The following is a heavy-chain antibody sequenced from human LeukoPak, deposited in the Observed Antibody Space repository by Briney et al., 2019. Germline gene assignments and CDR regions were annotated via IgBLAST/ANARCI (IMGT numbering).Heavy chain of an antibody. D-gene: IGHD3-10*01. V-gene: IGHV3-23*01. CDR2: ISGSGGST. Sequence: PGGSLRLSCAASGFTFSSYAMSWVRQAPGKGLEWVSAISGSGGSTYYADSVKGRFTISRDNSKNTLYLQMNSLRAEDTAVYYCARCGWFGELPKNWFDPWGQGTLVTVSS. J-gene: IGHJ5*02. CDR3: ARCGWFGELPKNWFDP. CDR1: GFTFSSYA.